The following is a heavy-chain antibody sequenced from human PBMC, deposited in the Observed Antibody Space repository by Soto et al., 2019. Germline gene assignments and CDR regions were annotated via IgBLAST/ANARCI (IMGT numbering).Heavy chain of an antibody. CDR1: GFTFSSYS. CDR2: ISSSSSYI. Sequence: GGSLRLSCAASGFTFSSYSMNWVRQAPGKGLEWVSSISSSSSYIYYADSVKGRFTISRDNAKNSLYLQMNSLRAEDTAVYYCAGQYCSGGSCQSPFDYWGQGTLVTVSS. J-gene: IGHJ4*02. D-gene: IGHD2-15*01. CDR3: AGQYCSGGSCQSPFDY. V-gene: IGHV3-21*01.